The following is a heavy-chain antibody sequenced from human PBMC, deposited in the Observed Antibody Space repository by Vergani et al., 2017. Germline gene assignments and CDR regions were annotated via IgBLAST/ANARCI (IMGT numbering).Heavy chain of an antibody. CDR1: GFTFSSYA. V-gene: IGHV3-23*01. CDR3: AKVPSSSRVGTTSYQRYYYYYYYMDV. Sequence: EVQLLESGGGLVQPGGSLRLSCAASGFTFSSYAMSWVRQAPGKGLEWVSAISGSGGSTYYADSVKGRFTISRDNSKNTLYLQMNSLRAEDTAVYYCAKVPSSSRVGTTSYQRYYYYYYYMDVWGKGTTVTVSS. D-gene: IGHD6-13*01. CDR2: ISGSGGST. J-gene: IGHJ6*03.